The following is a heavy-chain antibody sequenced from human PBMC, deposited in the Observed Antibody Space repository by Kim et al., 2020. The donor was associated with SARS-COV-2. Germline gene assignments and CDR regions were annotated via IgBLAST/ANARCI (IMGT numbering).Heavy chain of an antibody. CDR3: AKQKYYYHYYMDV. CDR2: IYPSDSAT. J-gene: IGHJ6*03. CDR1: GYSFTDYW. Sequence: GESLKISCTGSGYSFTDYWIGWVRQMPGRGLEWLGVIYPSDSATIYSPSFQGQVTFSADKSISTAYLQWSSLKASDTAIYFCAKQKYYYHYYMDVWGKGT. V-gene: IGHV5-51*01.